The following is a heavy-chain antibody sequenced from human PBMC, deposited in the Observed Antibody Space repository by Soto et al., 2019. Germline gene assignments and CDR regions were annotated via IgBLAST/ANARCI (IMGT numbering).Heavy chain of an antibody. CDR3: ARRNRYFDWLPTPFDY. D-gene: IGHD3-9*01. J-gene: IGHJ4*02. Sequence: PSETLSLTCTVSGGSISSSSYYWGWIRQPPGKGLEWIGSIYYSGSTYYNPSLKSRVTISVDTSKNQFSLKLSSVTAADTAVYYCARRNRYFDWLPTPFDYWGQGTLVT. V-gene: IGHV4-39*01. CDR1: GGSISSSSYY. CDR2: IYYSGST.